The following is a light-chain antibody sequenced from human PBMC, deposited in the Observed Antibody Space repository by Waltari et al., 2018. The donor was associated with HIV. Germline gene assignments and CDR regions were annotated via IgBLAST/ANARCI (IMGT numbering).Light chain of an antibody. Sequence: QSALTQPASVSGSPGQSITISCTGTRSDVGSYYLVSWYQQHPGKAPNLTIYEVNKRPSGGSNRFSGSKSGNTASLTITGLQAEDEADFYCCSYAGSSTLVFGGGTKLTVL. CDR3: CSYAGSSTLV. CDR1: RSDVGSYYL. CDR2: EVN. J-gene: IGLJ3*02. V-gene: IGLV2-23*02.